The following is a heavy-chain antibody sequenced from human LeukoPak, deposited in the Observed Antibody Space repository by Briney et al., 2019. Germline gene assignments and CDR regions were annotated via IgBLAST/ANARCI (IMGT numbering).Heavy chain of an antibody. CDR1: GGSFSGFY. CDR2: VSHRGSS. V-gene: IGHV4-34*01. J-gene: IGHJ4*02. Sequence: PSETLSLTCAVYGGSFSGFYWSWIRQPPGKGLEWIGQVSHRGSSNYNPSLKSRVTISVDTSKNQFSLKLSSVTAADTAVYYCARHSPRRYCSGGSCYSVAVDYWGQGTLVTVSS. D-gene: IGHD2-15*01. CDR3: ARHSPRRYCSGGSCYSVAVDY.